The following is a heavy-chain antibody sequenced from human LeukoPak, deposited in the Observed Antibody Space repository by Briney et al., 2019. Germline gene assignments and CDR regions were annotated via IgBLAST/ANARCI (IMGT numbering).Heavy chain of an antibody. D-gene: IGHD5-18*01. CDR2: IYYSGST. V-gene: IGHV4-30-4*01. CDR3: ATRRSGYSYGL. CDR1: GGSISSGDYY. J-gene: IGHJ4*02. Sequence: SETLSLTCTVSGGSISSGDYYWSWIRQPPGKGLEWIGYIYYSGSTYYNPSLKSRLTISVDTSNHQFSLKLSSVTAADTAVYYCATRRSGYSYGLWGQGTLVTVSS.